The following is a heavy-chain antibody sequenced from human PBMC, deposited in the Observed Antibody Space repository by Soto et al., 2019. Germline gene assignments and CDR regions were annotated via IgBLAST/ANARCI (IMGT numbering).Heavy chain of an antibody. CDR2: INSDGSST. CDR1: GFTFSSYW. D-gene: IGHD4-17*01. J-gene: IGHJ4*02. CDR3: ARSYFDYGDYSSTNFDY. V-gene: IGHV3-74*01. Sequence: EVQLVESGGGLVQPGGSLRLSCAASGFTFSSYWMHWVRQAPGKGLVWVSRINSDGSSTSYADSVKGRFTISRDNAKNTLYLQMNSPRAEDTAVYYCARSYFDYGDYSSTNFDYWGQGTLVTVSS.